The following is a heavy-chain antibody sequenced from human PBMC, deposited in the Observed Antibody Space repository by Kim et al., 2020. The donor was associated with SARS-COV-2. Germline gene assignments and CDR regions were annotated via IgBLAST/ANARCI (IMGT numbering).Heavy chain of an antibody. CDR3: ARVRFLEWLSTPYNYYGMDV. CDR1: GYTFTNYG. Sequence: ASVKVSCKASGYTFTNYGISWVRQAPGQGLEWMGWISAYNGNTNYAQKLQGRVTMTTDTSTSTAYMELRSLRSDDTAVYYCARVRFLEWLSTPYNYYGMDVGGQGTTVTVSS. CDR2: ISAYNGNT. J-gene: IGHJ6*02. V-gene: IGHV1-18*01. D-gene: IGHD3-3*01.